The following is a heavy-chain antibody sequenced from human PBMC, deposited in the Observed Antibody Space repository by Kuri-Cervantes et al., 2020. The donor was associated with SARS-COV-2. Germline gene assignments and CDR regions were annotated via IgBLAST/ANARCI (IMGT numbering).Heavy chain of an antibody. CDR3: ARDLSQYGDPGVDF. V-gene: IGHV3-48*03. Sequence: LSLTCAASGFTFNSSAMNWVRQAPGKGLEWLSYIGNTDSTTYYADSVKGRFTIARDNAKNLLYLQMNSLRAEDTALYYRARDLSQYGDPGVDFWGQGTLVTVSS. CDR1: GFTFNSSA. J-gene: IGHJ4*02. D-gene: IGHD4-17*01. CDR2: IGNTDSTT.